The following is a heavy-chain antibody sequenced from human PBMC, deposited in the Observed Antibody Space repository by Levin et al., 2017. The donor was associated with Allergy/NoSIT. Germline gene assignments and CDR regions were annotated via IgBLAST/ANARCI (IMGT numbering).Heavy chain of an antibody. J-gene: IGHJ5*02. V-gene: IGHV1-2*02. D-gene: IGHD6-19*01. CDR1: GYTFTGYY. Sequence: ASVKVSCKASGYTFTGYYMHWVRQAPGQGLEWMGWINPNSGGTNYAQKFQGRVTMTRDTSISTAYMELSRLRSDDTAVYYCACLTVAGTPAEYNWFDPWGQGTLVTVSS. CDR2: INPNSGGT. CDR3: ACLTVAGTPAEYNWFDP.